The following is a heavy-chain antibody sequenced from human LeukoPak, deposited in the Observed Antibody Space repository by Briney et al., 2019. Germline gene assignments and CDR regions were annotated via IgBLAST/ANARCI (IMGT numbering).Heavy chain of an antibody. CDR3: ARDRDSGSLGWFDP. J-gene: IGHJ5*02. Sequence: SETLSLTCTVSGGSISSYYWSWIRQPAGKGLEWIGRIYTSGSTNYNPSLKSRVTMSVDTSMNQFSLELSSVTAADTAVYYCARDRDSGSLGWFDPWGQGTLVTVSS. V-gene: IGHV4-4*07. CDR2: IYTSGST. D-gene: IGHD1-26*01. CDR1: GGSISSYY.